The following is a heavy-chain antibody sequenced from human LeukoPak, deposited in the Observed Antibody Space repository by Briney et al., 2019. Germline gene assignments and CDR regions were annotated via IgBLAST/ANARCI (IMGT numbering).Heavy chain of an antibody. Sequence: GASVKVSFKASGGTFNSYGISWVRQAPGQGLEWMGRIIPILGIANYAQKFQGRVTITADKSTSTAYMELSSLRSEDTAVYYCARGSSSGYYNNFDYWGQGTLVTVSS. J-gene: IGHJ4*02. D-gene: IGHD3-22*01. V-gene: IGHV1-69*04. CDR2: IIPILGIA. CDR1: GGTFNSYG. CDR3: ARGSSSGYYNNFDY.